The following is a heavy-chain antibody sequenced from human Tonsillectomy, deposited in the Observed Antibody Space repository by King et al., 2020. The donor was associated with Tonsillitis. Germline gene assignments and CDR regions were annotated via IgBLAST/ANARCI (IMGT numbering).Heavy chain of an antibody. CDR1: GFTFDDYA. J-gene: IGHJ4*02. CDR2: ISWNSGSI. D-gene: IGHD3-10*01. Sequence: VQLVESGGGLVQPGRSLRLSCAASGFTFDDYAMHWVRQAPGKGLEWVSSISWNSGSIGYADSVKGRFTISRDNAKNSLYLQMNSLRAEDTALYYCATGDFDYWGQGTLVTVSS. CDR3: ATGDFDY. V-gene: IGHV3-9*01.